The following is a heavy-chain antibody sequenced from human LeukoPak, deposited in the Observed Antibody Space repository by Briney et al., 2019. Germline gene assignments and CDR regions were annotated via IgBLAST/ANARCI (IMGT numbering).Heavy chain of an antibody. Sequence: GGSLRLSCAASGFTFSDYYMTWIRQAPGKGLEWVSHISSSGSTIYYADSVKGRFTISRDNPKNSLYLQMNSLRDEDTAVYYCARGSGMGTTSGDYWGQGTLVTVSS. V-gene: IGHV3-11*04. J-gene: IGHJ4*01. CDR1: GFTFSDYY. D-gene: IGHD1-26*01. CDR2: ISSSGSTI. CDR3: ARGSGMGTTSGDY.